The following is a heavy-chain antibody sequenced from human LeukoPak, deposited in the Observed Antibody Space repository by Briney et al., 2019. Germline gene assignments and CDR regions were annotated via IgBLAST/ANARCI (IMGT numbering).Heavy chain of an antibody. Sequence: GGSLRLSRAASGFSFSSYGMHWVRQAPGKGLEWVAFIRYDGSNKYYADSVKGRFTISRDNSKNTLYLQMNSLRAEDTAVYYCARDKETYYYDSSGYYGGSFDYWGQGTLVTVSS. J-gene: IGHJ4*02. CDR3: ARDKETYYYDSSGYYGGSFDY. CDR2: IRYDGSNK. D-gene: IGHD3-22*01. V-gene: IGHV3-30*02. CDR1: GFSFSSYG.